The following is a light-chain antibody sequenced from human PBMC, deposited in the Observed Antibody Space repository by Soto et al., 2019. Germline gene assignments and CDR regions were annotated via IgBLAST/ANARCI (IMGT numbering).Light chain of an antibody. CDR2: YDS. CDR3: QVWDSSSDHVV. Sequence: SYELTQPPSVSVAPGKTARITCGENNIGSKSVHWYQQKPGQAPVLVIYYDSDRPSGIPERFSGSNSGNTATLTISRVEAGDEADYYCQVWDSSSDHVVFGRGTKLTVL. V-gene: IGLV3-21*04. J-gene: IGLJ2*01. CDR1: NIGSKS.